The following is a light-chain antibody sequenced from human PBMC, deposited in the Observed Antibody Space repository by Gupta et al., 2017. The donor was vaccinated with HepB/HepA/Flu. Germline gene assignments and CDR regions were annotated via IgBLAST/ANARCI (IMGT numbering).Light chain of an antibody. CDR3: QVWDSTSDHV. Sequence: SYVLTQPPSVSVAPGKTAKITCGGNNIGGKSVHWYQQKPGQAPVLVVYEDSDRPSGIPERFSGSNSGNTATLTINGVEAGDEADYYCQVWDSTSDHVFGTGTKVTVL. CDR2: EDS. J-gene: IGLJ1*01. CDR1: NIGGKS. V-gene: IGLV3-21*03.